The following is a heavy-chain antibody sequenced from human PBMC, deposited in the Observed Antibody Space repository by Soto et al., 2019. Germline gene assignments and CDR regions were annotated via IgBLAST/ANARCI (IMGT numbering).Heavy chain of an antibody. CDR2: IYYSGST. V-gene: IGHV4-39*01. CDR1: DGSISSSSYY. CDR3: ARLGSGYSYGHYYYYGMDV. Sequence: SETLSLTCTVSDGSISSSSYYWGWIRQPPGKGLEWIGSIYYSGSTYYNPSLKSRVTISVDTSKNQFSLKLSSVTAADTAVYYCARLGSGYSYGHYYYYGMDVWGQGTTVTVSS. J-gene: IGHJ6*02. D-gene: IGHD5-18*01.